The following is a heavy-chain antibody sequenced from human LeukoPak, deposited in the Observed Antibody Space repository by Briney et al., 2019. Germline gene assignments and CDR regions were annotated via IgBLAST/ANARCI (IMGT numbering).Heavy chain of an antibody. D-gene: IGHD2-2*01. CDR3: AREKVQYQLPQKKYYYGMDV. J-gene: IGHJ6*02. Sequence: ASVKVSCKASGYTFTSYDINWVRQATGQGLEWMGWMNPNSGNTGYAQKFQGRVTMTRNTSISTAYMELSSQRSEDTAVYYCAREKVQYQLPQKKYYYGMDVWGQGTTVTVSS. CDR2: MNPNSGNT. CDR1: GYTFTSYD. V-gene: IGHV1-8*01.